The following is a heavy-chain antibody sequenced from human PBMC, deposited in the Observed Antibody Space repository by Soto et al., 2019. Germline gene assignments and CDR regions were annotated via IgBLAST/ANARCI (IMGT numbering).Heavy chain of an antibody. D-gene: IGHD6-6*01. J-gene: IGHJ6*02. CDR3: ARVQGDGSSSSYDYYYGMDV. V-gene: IGHV3-21*01. Sequence: PGGSLRLSFAASRFTFSSYSMNWFRQAPGKGLEWVSSISSSSSYIYYADSVKGRFTISRDNAKNSLYLQMNSLRAEDTAVYYWARVQGDGSSSSYDYYYGMDVCGQWT. CDR2: ISSSSSYI. CDR1: RFTFSSYS.